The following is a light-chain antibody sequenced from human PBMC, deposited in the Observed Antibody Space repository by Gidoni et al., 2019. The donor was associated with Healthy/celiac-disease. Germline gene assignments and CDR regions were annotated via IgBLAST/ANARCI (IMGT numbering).Light chain of an antibody. Sequence: HSALTQPASASGSPGQSVTISCTGTSSDVGTDNLVSWYQQYPGKAPKLMIYEGSKRPSGVSNRFSGSKSGNTASLTISGLQAEDEADYYCCSYAGTTAVLFGGGTKLTVL. CDR1: SSDVGTDNL. J-gene: IGLJ2*01. V-gene: IGLV2-23*01. CDR2: EGS. CDR3: CSYAGTTAVL.